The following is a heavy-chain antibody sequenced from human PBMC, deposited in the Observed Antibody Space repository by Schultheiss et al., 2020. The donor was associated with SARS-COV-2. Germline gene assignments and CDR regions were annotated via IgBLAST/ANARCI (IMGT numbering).Heavy chain of an antibody. Sequence: ASVKVSCKASGYTFTSYYMHWVRQAPGQGLEWMGIINPSGGSTSYAQKFQGRVTMTRDTSTSTVYMELSSLRSEDTAVYYCARDSNDYGDYVPYGGMDVWGQGTTVTVSS. CDR3: ARDSNDYGDYVPYGGMDV. CDR2: INPSGGST. V-gene: IGHV1-46*01. CDR1: GYTFTSYY. D-gene: IGHD4-17*01. J-gene: IGHJ6*02.